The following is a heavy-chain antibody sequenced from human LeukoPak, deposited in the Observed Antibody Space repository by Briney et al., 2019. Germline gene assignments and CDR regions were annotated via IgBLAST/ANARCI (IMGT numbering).Heavy chain of an antibody. CDR1: GGTFSSYA. J-gene: IGHJ4*02. Sequence: GASVKVSCKASGGTFSSYAISWVRQAPGQGLEWMGGIIPIFGTANYAQKFQGRVTITTDESTSTAYMELGSLRSEDTAVYYCARGGGYCSSTSCYNQYGYWGQGTLVTVSS. CDR3: ARGGGYCSSTSCYNQYGY. CDR2: IIPIFGTA. D-gene: IGHD2-2*02. V-gene: IGHV1-69*05.